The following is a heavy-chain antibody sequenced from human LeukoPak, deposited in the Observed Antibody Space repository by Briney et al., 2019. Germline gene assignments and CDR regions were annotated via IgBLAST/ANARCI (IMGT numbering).Heavy chain of an antibody. J-gene: IGHJ5*02. V-gene: IGHV4-4*07. Sequence: SETLSLTCTVSGGSISSYYWSWIRQPAGKGLEWIGHIYNSGSTNYNPSLKSRVTISVDTSKNQFSLKLSSVTAADTAVYYCAREEGSSWYGDWFDPWGQGTLVTVSS. CDR3: AREEGSSWYGDWFDP. D-gene: IGHD6-13*01. CDR1: GGSISSYY. CDR2: IYNSGST.